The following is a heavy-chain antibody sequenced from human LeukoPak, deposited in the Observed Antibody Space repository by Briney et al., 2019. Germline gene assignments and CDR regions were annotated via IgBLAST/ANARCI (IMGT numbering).Heavy chain of an antibody. CDR3: ARDVYGSGSYLDY. CDR2: IYYSGST. J-gene: IGHJ4*02. Sequence: SETLSLTCVVSGGSISTYYWSWIRQPPGKGLEWIGYIYYSGSTNYNPSLKSRVTISVDTSKNQFSLKLSSVTAADTAVYYCARDVYGSGSYLDYWGQGTLVTVSS. V-gene: IGHV4-59*01. D-gene: IGHD3-10*01. CDR1: GGSISTYY.